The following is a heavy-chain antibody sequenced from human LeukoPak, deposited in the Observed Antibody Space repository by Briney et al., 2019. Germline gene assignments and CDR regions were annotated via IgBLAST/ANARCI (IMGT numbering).Heavy chain of an antibody. J-gene: IGHJ4*02. CDR2: IYYSGST. CDR3: ARGTVTRLAY. Sequence: SSETLSLTCTVSGVSISSYYWSWIRQPPGKGLEWIGYIYYSGSTNYNPSLKSRVTISVDTSKNQFSLKLSSVTAADTAVYYCARGTVTRLAYWGQGTLVTVSS. V-gene: IGHV4-59*01. CDR1: GVSISSYY. D-gene: IGHD4-17*01.